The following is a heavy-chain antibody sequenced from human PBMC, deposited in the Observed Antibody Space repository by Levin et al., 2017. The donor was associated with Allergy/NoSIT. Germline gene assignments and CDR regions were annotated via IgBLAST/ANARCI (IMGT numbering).Heavy chain of an antibody. D-gene: IGHD3-22*01. J-gene: IGHJ4*02. V-gene: IGHV1-8*01. CDR3: ARGEYYYDSSGYYSLFDY. CDR1: GYTFTSYD. Sequence: ASVKVSCKASGYTFTSYDINWVRQATGQGLEWMGWMNPNSGNTGYAQKFQGRVTMTRNTSISTAYMELSSLRSEDTAVYYCARGEYYYDSSGYYSLFDYWGQGTLVTVSS. CDR2: MNPNSGNT.